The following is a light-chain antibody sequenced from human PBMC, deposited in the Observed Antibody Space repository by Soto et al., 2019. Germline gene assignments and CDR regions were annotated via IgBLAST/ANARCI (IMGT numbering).Light chain of an antibody. CDR2: DAS. CDR1: RRVSTY. CDR3: QQRDNWPWT. Sequence: ETVLTQSPATLSLSPGDRATLSCRASRRVSTYLAWYQQKVGQAPRLLIYDASNRAAGTPGRFSGSGSGTDFTLAISSLEPEDFAVYYCQQRDNWPWTFGQGTKVDI. J-gene: IGKJ1*01. V-gene: IGKV3-11*01.